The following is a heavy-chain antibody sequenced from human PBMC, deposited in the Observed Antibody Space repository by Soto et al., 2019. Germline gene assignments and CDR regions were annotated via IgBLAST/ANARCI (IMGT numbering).Heavy chain of an antibody. CDR3: VKEGYMRSDWYGQFDC. CDR1: GFTFNTFA. CDR2: ISSNGGNT. V-gene: IGHV3-64D*06. Sequence: VQLGESGGTLVQPGGSLRLSCSASGFTFNTFAMHWVSQTPGKGLEFVSAISSNGGNTYYEDSVKGRFAISRDNSKNTLYLQMYSLRHEDKALYYCVKEGYMRSDWYGQFDCWGQGTLVTVSS. J-gene: IGHJ4*02. D-gene: IGHD6-19*01.